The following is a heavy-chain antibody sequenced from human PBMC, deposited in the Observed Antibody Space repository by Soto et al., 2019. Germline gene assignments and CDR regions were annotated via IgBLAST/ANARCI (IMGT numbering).Heavy chain of an antibody. CDR1: GFTFSSYS. CDR3: ARDKDWAFDY. Sequence: EVQLVESGGGLVQPGGSLRLSCVASGFTFSSYSMVWVRQAPGKGLERISYIFATSTTIYYADSVKGRFTVSRDNTQNSLFLLMNSLRAEDTAIYYCARDKDWAFDYWGQGTLVTVSS. J-gene: IGHJ4*02. V-gene: IGHV3-48*04. CDR2: IFATSTTI. D-gene: IGHD3-9*01.